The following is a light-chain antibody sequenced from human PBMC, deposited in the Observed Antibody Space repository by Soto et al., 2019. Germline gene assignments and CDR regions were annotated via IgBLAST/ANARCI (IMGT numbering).Light chain of an antibody. CDR2: DAS. Sequence: EIVLTQSPATLSFSPGRRXXLXXXXSQSVKTFLVWYQHRPGQAPRVLIYDASHRASGIPARFSGSGSGTDFTLTISSLEPEDAALYYCQQRSNWPPITFGQGTRLEIK. CDR1: QSVKTF. V-gene: IGKV3-11*01. CDR3: QQRSNWPPIT. J-gene: IGKJ5*01.